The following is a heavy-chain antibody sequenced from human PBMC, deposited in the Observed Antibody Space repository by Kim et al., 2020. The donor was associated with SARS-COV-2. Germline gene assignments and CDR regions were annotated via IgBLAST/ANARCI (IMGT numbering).Heavy chain of an antibody. CDR2: IYYSGST. D-gene: IGHD3-22*01. J-gene: IGHJ5*02. CDR3: ARVTYYYDSSGYFDP. Sequence: SETLSLTCTVSGGSISSGGYYWSWIRQHPGKGLEWIGYIYYSGSTYYNPSLKSRVTISVDTSKNQFSLKLSSVTAADTAMYYCARVTYYYDSSGYFDPWGQGTLVTVSS. CDR1: GGSISSGGYY. V-gene: IGHV4-31*03.